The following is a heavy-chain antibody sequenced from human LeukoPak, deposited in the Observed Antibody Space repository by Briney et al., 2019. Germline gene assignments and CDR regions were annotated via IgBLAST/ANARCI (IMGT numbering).Heavy chain of an antibody. CDR3: TTVGSFWSGYPVWY. J-gene: IGHJ4*02. V-gene: IGHV3-15*01. CDR1: GFTFSNAW. D-gene: IGHD3-3*01. CDR2: IKSKTDGCTT. Sequence: GGSLRLSCAASGFTFSNAWMSWVRQAPGKGLEWVGRIKSKTDGCTTDYAAPVKGRFTISRDDSKNTLYLQMNSLKTEDTAVYYCTTVGSFWSGYPVWYWGQGTLVTVSS.